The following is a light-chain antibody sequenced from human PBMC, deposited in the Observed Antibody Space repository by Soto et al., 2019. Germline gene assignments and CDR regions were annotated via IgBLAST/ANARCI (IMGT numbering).Light chain of an antibody. CDR1: RSNIGNYD. CDR2: DTT. CDR3: GAWDDSLNVYL. Sequence: QSVLRQPPSVSAAPGQMVSISYSGGRSNIGNYDFSLFRHLPRTAPQVLIYDTTKRPTGIPDRFSGCKSGTSATLAITILQTGDGGEYSCGAWDDSLNVYLFGGGTKVTV. V-gene: IGLV1-51*01. J-gene: IGLJ1*01.